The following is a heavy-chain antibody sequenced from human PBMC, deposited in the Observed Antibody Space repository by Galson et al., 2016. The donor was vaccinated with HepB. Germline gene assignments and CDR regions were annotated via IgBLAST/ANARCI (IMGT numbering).Heavy chain of an antibody. CDR1: GFTFDDFA. CDR2: ISWNSRSI. Sequence: SLRLSCAASGFTFDDFAMHWVRQAPGKGLEWVSGISWNSRSIVYADSVKGRLTISRDNAKNSLYLQMDSLRAEDTAFYYCAKLLGCSRLGGGFDFWGRGTLVTVSS. V-gene: IGHV3-9*01. D-gene: IGHD3-16*01. CDR3: AKLLGCSRLGGGFDF. J-gene: IGHJ2*01.